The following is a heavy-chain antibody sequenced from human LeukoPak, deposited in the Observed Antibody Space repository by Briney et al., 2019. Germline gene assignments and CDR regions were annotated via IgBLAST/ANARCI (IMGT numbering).Heavy chain of an antibody. CDR3: AIDYDTTY. J-gene: IGHJ4*02. CDR2: ISSSSSYI. V-gene: IGHV3-21*01. D-gene: IGHD3-22*01. CDR1: GFTFSSYI. Sequence: GGSLRLSWGASGFTFSSYIMNWGRQAPRKGLEWVSSISSSSSYIYYADSVKGRFTISRDNAKNSLYLQMNSLRAEDTAVYYCAIDYDTTYWGQGTLVTVSS.